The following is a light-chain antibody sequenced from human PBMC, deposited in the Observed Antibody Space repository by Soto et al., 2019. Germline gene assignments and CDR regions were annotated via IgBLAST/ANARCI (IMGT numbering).Light chain of an antibody. CDR1: SSDVGGYKY. Sequence: QSALTQPASVSGSPGQSITISCAGTSSDVGGYKYVSWYQQNPGKAPKLIIYEVSSRPSGVSNRFSGSKSGNTASLTISGLQAEDEADYYCSSFTSARTLYVFGSGTKVTGL. CDR3: SSFTSARTLYV. CDR2: EVS. V-gene: IGLV2-14*01. J-gene: IGLJ1*01.